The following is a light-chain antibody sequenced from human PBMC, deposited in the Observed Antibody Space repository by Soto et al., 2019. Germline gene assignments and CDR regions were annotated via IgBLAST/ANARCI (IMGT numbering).Light chain of an antibody. V-gene: IGLV2-14*01. CDR1: SSDVGGYNY. Sequence: QSALTQPASVSGSPGQSITISCTGTSSDVGGYNYVSWYQQHPGNAPKLMIYEVSNRPSGVSNRFSGSKSGNTDSLTISGLQAEAEADYYCCSYTSSSTLCVFGTGTKVTVL. CDR3: CSYTSSSTLCV. J-gene: IGLJ1*01. CDR2: EVS.